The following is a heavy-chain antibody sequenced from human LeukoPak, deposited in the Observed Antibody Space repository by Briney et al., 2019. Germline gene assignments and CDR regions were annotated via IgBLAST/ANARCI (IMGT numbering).Heavy chain of an antibody. CDR1: GGSISSYY. CDR2: IYYSGST. Sequence: SETLSLTCTVSGGSISSYYWGWIRQPPGKGLEWIGSIYYSGSTYYNPSLKSRVTISVDTSKNQFSLKLSSVTAADTAVYYCARRNVFLPAAIRGPFDYWGQGTLVTVSS. V-gene: IGHV4-39*01. J-gene: IGHJ4*02. CDR3: ARRNVFLPAAIRGPFDY. D-gene: IGHD2-2*01.